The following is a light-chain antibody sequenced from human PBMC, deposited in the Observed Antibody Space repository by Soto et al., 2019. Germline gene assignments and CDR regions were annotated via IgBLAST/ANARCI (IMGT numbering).Light chain of an antibody. V-gene: IGKV1-39*01. J-gene: IGKJ2*01. CDR2: GAN. Sequence: DIQMTQSPSSLSASVGNRVTITCQASQDIATYLNWYQQEPVKPPKLLIYGANTLQGGVPSRFSAGGSGTDFTLTINNLQPEDFATYYCQQTYTPPFTFGQGTKLQIK. CDR1: QDIATY. CDR3: QQTYTPPFT.